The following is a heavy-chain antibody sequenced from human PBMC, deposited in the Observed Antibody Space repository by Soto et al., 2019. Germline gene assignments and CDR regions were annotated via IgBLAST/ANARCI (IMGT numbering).Heavy chain of an antibody. CDR1: GGTFSTYA. CDR3: ARDLADLEELSLPNWLVS. Sequence: QMQLVQSGAEVKKPGSSVKVSCKTSGGTFSTYAINWVRQAPGQGPEWMGGIIPMFGTANYAQKFQGRVTITADESTSTAYMELTSLRSEDTAVYFCARDLADLEELSLPNWLVSWGQGTLVTVSS. J-gene: IGHJ5*01. D-gene: IGHD3-16*02. V-gene: IGHV1-69*01. CDR2: IIPMFGTA.